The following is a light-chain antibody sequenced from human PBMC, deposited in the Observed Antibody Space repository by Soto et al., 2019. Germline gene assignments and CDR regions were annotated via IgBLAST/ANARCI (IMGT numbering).Light chain of an antibody. Sequence: QSVLTQPPSASGTPGQRVTISCSGSSSNIGSNTVNWYQQLPGTAPKLLIYSNNQRPSGVPDRFSGSKSGTSASLAISGLQSEDEADYYCAAWDDSLNAHYVFRTGTKVTVL. CDR3: AAWDDSLNAHYV. CDR1: SSNIGSNT. V-gene: IGLV1-44*01. CDR2: SNN. J-gene: IGLJ1*01.